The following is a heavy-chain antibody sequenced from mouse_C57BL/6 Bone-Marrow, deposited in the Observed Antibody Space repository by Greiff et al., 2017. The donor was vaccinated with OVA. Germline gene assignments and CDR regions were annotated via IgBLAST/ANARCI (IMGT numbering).Heavy chain of an antibody. D-gene: IGHD2-2*01. CDR3: ARSGGYP. J-gene: IGHJ3*01. V-gene: IGHV1-59*01. CDR2: IDPSDSYT. Sequence: QVQLQQPGAELVRPGTSVKLSCKASGYTFTSYWMHWVKQRPGQGLEWIGVIDPSDSYTNYNQKFKGKATLTVDTSSSTAYMQLSSLTSEDSAVYYCARSGGYPGGQGTLVTVSA. CDR1: GYTFTSYW.